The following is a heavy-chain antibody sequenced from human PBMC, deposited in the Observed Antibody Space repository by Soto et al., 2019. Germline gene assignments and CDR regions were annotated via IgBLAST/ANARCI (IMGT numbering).Heavy chain of an antibody. CDR1: GFTFSSYA. CDR2: ISYDGSNK. Sequence: VQLVESGGGVVQPGRSLRLSCAASGFTFSSYAMHWVRQAPGKGLEWVAVISYDGSNKYYADSVKGRFTISRDNSKNTLYLQMNSLRAEDTAVYYCAISGSPTFRVDYWGQGTLVTVSS. V-gene: IGHV3-30-3*01. D-gene: IGHD1-26*01. J-gene: IGHJ4*02. CDR3: AISGSPTFRVDY.